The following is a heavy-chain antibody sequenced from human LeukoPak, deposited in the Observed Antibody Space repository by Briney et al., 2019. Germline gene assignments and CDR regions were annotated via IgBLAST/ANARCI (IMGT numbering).Heavy chain of an antibody. CDR2: IAADGGVK. CDR3: AREATWGQWYFDL. CDR1: GFSLHDHG. J-gene: IGHJ4*02. V-gene: IGHV3-30*03. Sequence: GGSLRLSCAASGFSLHDHGMDWVRQAPGKGLEWVAVIAADGGVKQYADSVKGRFSLSRDNSKNTVSLQMNGLTAEDTAVYYCAREATWGQWYFDLWGQGAPVTVSS. D-gene: IGHD6-19*01.